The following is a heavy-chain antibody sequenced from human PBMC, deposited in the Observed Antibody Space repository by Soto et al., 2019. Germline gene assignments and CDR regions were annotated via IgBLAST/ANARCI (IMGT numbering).Heavy chain of an antibody. Sequence: QVQLVQSGAEVNKPGASVKVSCKASGYSFTNYFIHWVRQAPGQGLEWMGIINPSADSTNYAQKFQARXTVLRXXSTSTVDMELRSLRSEDTGVYYCAREYGGSRVFDYWGQGTLVTVSS. CDR3: AREYGGSRVFDY. V-gene: IGHV1-46*01. CDR1: GYSFTNYF. D-gene: IGHD1-26*01. CDR2: INPSADST. J-gene: IGHJ4*02.